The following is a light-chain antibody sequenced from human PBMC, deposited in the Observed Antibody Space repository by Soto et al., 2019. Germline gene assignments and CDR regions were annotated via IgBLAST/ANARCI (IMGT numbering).Light chain of an antibody. CDR3: QSYDSSLSPPYV. CDR1: SSNIGAGYD. CDR2: GNS. Sequence: QSVLTQPPSVSGAPGQRVTISCTGSSSNIGAGYDVHWYQQLPGTAPKLLIYGNSNRPSGVPDRFSGSKSGTSASLATTGLQAEDEADYYCQSYDSSLSPPYVFGTGTRSPS. V-gene: IGLV1-40*01. J-gene: IGLJ1*01.